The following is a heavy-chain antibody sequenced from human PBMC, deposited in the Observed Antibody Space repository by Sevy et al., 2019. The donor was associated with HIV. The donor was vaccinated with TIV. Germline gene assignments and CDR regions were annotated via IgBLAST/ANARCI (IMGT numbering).Heavy chain of an antibody. Sequence: ASVKVSCKASGYTFTSYGISWVRQAPGQGLEWMGWINGYNGDTHYAKNLQGRVTMSIDTPSSTTYMELRSLRSDDTAIYYCARSIGVEMLDYWGQGTLVTVSS. D-gene: IGHD3-3*01. CDR3: ARSIGVEMLDY. J-gene: IGHJ4*02. V-gene: IGHV1-18*04. CDR1: GYTFTSYG. CDR2: INGYNGDT.